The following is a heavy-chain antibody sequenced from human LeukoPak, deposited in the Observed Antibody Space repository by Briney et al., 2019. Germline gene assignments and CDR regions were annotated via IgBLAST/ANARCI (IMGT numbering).Heavy chain of an antibody. CDR3: AKAMRGSNWNYLNWFDP. CDR2: ISGSGGST. Sequence: PGGSLRLCCAASGFTFSSYAMSWVRQAPGKGLEWVSAISGSGGSTYYADSVKGRFTISRDNSKNTLYLQMNSLRAEDTAVYYCAKAMRGSNWNYLNWFDPWGQGTLVTVSS. J-gene: IGHJ5*02. V-gene: IGHV3-23*01. CDR1: GFTFSSYA. D-gene: IGHD1-7*01.